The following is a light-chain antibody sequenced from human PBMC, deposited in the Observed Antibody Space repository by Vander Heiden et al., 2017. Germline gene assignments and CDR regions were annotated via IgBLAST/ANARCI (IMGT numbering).Light chain of an antibody. Sequence: QSLLPQPPPVSVAPRPRVTIPCSGSSSNIGNNAVNWYQQLPGKAPKLLIYYDDLLPSGVSDRFSGSKSGTSASLAISGLQAEDEADYYCAAWDDSLNGYVFGTGTKVTVL. CDR1: SSNIGNNA. CDR3: AAWDDSLNGYV. V-gene: IGLV1-36*01. CDR2: YDD. J-gene: IGLJ1*01.